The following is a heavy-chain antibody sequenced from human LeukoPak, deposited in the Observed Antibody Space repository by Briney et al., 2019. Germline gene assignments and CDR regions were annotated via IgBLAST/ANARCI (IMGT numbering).Heavy chain of an antibody. CDR3: ARDLTLWFGELFGAFDI. CDR1: GGSISSYY. D-gene: IGHD3-10*01. Sequence: KPSETLSLTCTVSGGSISSYYWSWIRQPPGKGLEWIGYIYYSGSTNYNPSLKSRVTISVDTSKNQFSLKLSSVTAADTAVYYCARDLTLWFGELFGAFDIWSQGTMVTVSS. J-gene: IGHJ3*02. CDR2: IYYSGST. V-gene: IGHV4-59*12.